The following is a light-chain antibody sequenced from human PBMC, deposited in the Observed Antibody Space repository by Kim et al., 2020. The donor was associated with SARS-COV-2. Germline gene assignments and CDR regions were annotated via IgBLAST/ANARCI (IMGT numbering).Light chain of an antibody. CDR3: QQRGSWPAALT. CDR2: DAA. V-gene: IGKV3-11*01. Sequence: PGEGATLTCSASPNLGISLAWYPQTPGQAARLLIYDAAVRAAGIPDRFSGSGSGTDFTLTIGSLAPEDFAIYYCQQRGSWPAALTFGGGTKVEIK. J-gene: IGKJ4*01. CDR1: PNLGIS.